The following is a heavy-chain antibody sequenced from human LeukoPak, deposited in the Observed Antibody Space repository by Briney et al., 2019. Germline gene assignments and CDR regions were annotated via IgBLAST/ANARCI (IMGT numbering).Heavy chain of an antibody. CDR3: ARGKWSTRH. J-gene: IGHJ4*02. V-gene: IGHV3-21*01. CDR1: GFTFSSFN. Sequence: PGGSLRLSCAASGFTFSSFNMNWVRQAPGKGLEWVSSISSGSSHIYYSDSVKGRFTISRDNAKNSLYLQMNSLRAEDTAVYYCARGKWSTRHWGQGTLVTVSS. CDR2: ISSGSSHI. D-gene: IGHD2-15*01.